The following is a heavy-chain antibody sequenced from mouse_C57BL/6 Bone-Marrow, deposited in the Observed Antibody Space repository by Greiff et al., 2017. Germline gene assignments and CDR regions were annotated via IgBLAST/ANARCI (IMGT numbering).Heavy chain of an antibody. CDR3: TTEFYYSNWGFAY. CDR1: GFNIKDDY. CDR2: IDPENGDT. V-gene: IGHV14-4*01. D-gene: IGHD2-5*01. J-gene: IGHJ3*01. Sequence: EVQLQQSGAELVRPGASVKLSCTASGFNIKDDYMHWVKQRPEQGLEWIGWIDPENGDTEYASKFQGKATITADTSSNTAYLQLSSLTSEDTAVYYCTTEFYYSNWGFAYWGQGTLVTVSA.